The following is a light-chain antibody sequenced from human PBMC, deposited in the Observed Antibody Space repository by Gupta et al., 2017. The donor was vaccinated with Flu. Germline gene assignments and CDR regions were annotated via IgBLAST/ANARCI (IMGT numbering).Light chain of an antibody. CDR1: PVRRRSNRNDF. CDR2: LGS. J-gene: IGKJ2*01. V-gene: IGKV2-28*01. CDR3: KQDLHAPDT. Sequence: VISGAPAARSSISSPVRRRSNRNDFLDWYQQKPGQSPQLLIYLGSNRDSGVPDRFSGSGSGTDFTLRISRVEAVDVEVYYCKQDLHAPDTFGQGTKLEI.